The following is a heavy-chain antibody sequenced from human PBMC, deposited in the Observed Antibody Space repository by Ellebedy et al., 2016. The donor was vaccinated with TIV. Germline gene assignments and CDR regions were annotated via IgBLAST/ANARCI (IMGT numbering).Heavy chain of an antibody. CDR1: GFILRNYF. CDR2: FRGDGIST. D-gene: IGHD1-26*01. J-gene: IGHJ3*02. CDR3: IRDYGGPGSTNAFYI. Sequence: GESLKISXASSGFILRNYFTHWLLQLPAKGLVRLANFRGDGISTSYADSVKGRFTISRDNAKNTMYLQMNSLRTEDTAVYFCIRDYGGPGSTNAFYIWGQGTMVSVSS. V-gene: IGHV3-74*01.